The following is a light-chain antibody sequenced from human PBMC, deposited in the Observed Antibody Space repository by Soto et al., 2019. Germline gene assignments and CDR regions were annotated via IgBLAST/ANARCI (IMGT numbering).Light chain of an antibody. CDR1: QSVSSN. J-gene: IGKJ5*01. Sequence: EIVMSPTPATLSRCPRGRATLSCRVSQSVSSNLAWYQQKPGQTPRLLIYDTSTRATGIPARFSGSGSGTEFTLTISSLQSEDFAVYYCQQYNNWPPITFGQGTRLEIK. CDR3: QQYNNWPPIT. CDR2: DTS. V-gene: IGKV3-15*01.